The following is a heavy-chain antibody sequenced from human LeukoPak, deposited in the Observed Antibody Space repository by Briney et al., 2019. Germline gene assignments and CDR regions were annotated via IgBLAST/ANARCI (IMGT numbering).Heavy chain of an antibody. D-gene: IGHD6-13*01. CDR1: GFSFSDYA. CDR3: ATPLTSKWSSSWYSGHFDY. Sequence: GGSLRLSCVASGFSFSDYAMHWVRQAPGKGLEWVAVISADGRDKYYIDSVRGRFTISRDNSKTTVFLQMNSLEVEDTAVYYCATPLTSKWSSSWYSGHFDYWGQGALVTVP. V-gene: IGHV3-30*04. J-gene: IGHJ4*02. CDR2: ISADGRDK.